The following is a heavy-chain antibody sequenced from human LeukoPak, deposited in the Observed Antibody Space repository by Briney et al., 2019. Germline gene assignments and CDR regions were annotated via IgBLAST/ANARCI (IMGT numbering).Heavy chain of an antibody. CDR3: AREGPRITIFGVVISGSGYFDY. Sequence: SETLSLTCAVYGGSFSGYYWSWIRQPPGKGLEWLGEINHSGSTNYNPSLKTRVTISVETSKNQCSLKLTSLTAADTAVYYCAREGPRITIFGVVISGSGYFDYWGQGTLVTVSS. CDR2: INHSGST. D-gene: IGHD3-3*01. J-gene: IGHJ4*02. V-gene: IGHV4-34*01. CDR1: GGSFSGYY.